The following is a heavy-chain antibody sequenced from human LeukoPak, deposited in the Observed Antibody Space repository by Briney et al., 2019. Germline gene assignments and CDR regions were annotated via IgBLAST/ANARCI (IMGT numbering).Heavy chain of an antibody. CDR1: GFTFSSYA. CDR2: ISSNGGST. CDR3: ARDGGYCSSTSCSPDYYYMDV. D-gene: IGHD2-2*03. Sequence: TGGSLRLSCAASGFTFSSYAMHWVRQAPGKGLEYVSAISSNGGSTYYANSVKGRFTISRDNSKNTLYLQMGSLRAEDMAVYYCARDGGYCSSTSCSPDYYYMDVWGKGTTVTISS. J-gene: IGHJ6*03. V-gene: IGHV3-64*01.